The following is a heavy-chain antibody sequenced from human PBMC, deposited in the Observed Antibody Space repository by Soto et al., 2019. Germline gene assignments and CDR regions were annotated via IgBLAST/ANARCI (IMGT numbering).Heavy chain of an antibody. D-gene: IGHD6-19*01. CDR3: ASIAVAEGFDP. CDR2: INADGSS. Sequence: EVQLVETGGDLIQPGGSLRLSCAASGFSVSINYMSWVRQAPGKGLEWGSIINADGSSYYADSVKGRFTIFRDNSKNTVDLQMNSLRAEDWAVYYCASIAVAEGFDPWGQGTLVTVSS. J-gene: IGHJ5*02. CDR1: GFSVSINY. V-gene: IGHV3-53*02.